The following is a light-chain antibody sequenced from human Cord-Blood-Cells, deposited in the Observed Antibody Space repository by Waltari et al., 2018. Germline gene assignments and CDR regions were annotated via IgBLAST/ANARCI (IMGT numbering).Light chain of an antibody. Sequence: EMVLTQSPATLSLSPGERATLYCRASQSVSSYLAWYQQKPGQAPRLLIYDASNRATGIPARFSGSGSGTYFTLTISSLEPEDFAVYYCQQRSNWPPLTFGGGTKVEIK. CDR2: DAS. CDR3: QQRSNWPPLT. CDR1: QSVSSY. J-gene: IGKJ4*01. V-gene: IGKV3-11*01.